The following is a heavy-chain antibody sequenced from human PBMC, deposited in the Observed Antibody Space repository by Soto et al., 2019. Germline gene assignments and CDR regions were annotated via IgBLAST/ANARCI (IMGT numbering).Heavy chain of an antibody. V-gene: IGHV4-34*01. D-gene: IGHD3-10*01. CDR3: ARVYGSGSMTNWFDP. CDR1: GGSFSGYY. CDR2: INHSAST. J-gene: IGHJ5*02. Sequence: SETLSLTCAVYGGSFSGYYWSWIRQPPGKGLEWIGEINHSASTNYNPSVKSRVTISVDTSKNQFSLKLSSVTAADTAVYYCARVYGSGSMTNWFDPWGQGTLVTVSS.